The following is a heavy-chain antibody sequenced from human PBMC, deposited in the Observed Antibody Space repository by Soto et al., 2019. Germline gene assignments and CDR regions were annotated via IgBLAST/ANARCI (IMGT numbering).Heavy chain of an antibody. D-gene: IGHD1-1*01. V-gene: IGHV5-51*01. CDR1: GYRSCSSW. Sequence: GEALKISCQGTGYRSCSSWIGGVRQKPGKGLEWLGNVYPSDSDVRSSPVFEGQVTISADNSITTSYLQLINLKASDEALYYSKRAATSSFDFCGQGTRVTVSS. J-gene: IGHJ4*02. CDR3: KRAATSSFDF. CDR2: VYPSDSDV.